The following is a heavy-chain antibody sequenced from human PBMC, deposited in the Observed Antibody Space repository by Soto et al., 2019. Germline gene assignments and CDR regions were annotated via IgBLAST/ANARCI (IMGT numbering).Heavy chain of an antibody. Sequence: EVQLVESGGGLVKPGGSLRLSCSISGFTFSSYSMTWVRQAPGKGLEWVSSISSSSSSTYYADSVKGRFTISRDNAKNSLFLQMNTLRAEDTAVYLCWRDLGWFDPWGQGTLVTVSS. CDR2: ISSSSSST. J-gene: IGHJ5*02. CDR1: GFTFSSYS. CDR3: WRDLGWFDP. V-gene: IGHV3-21*02.